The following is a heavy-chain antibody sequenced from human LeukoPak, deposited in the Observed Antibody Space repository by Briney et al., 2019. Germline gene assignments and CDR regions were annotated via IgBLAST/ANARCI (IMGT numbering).Heavy chain of an antibody. CDR1: GFTFSSYG. CDR3: AKGLEQLVLGHYYYYGMDV. Sequence: GGSLRLSCAASGFTFSSYGMHWVRQAPGKGLEWVAFIRYDGSNKYYADSVKGRFTISRDNSKNTLHLQMNSLRAEDTAVYYCAKGLEQLVLGHYYYYGMDVWGQGTTVTVSS. J-gene: IGHJ6*02. CDR2: IRYDGSNK. V-gene: IGHV3-30*02. D-gene: IGHD6-13*01.